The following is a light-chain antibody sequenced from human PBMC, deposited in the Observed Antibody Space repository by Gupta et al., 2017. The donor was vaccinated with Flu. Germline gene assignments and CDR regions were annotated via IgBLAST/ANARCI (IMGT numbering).Light chain of an antibody. CDR3: QQYLHLPRT. Sequence: VVMTPSPDSLAVCLVAAATFNCKSSQSVLYSLDNKNYVAFYQQGPGQPPKLLIYLASTRKSVVPDRCSGSGSGTDSSLTISGLPDEDVAVYYWQQYLHLPRTFGQGTTVEIK. CDR1: QSVLYSLDNKNY. CDR2: LAS. V-gene: IGKV4-1*01. J-gene: IGKJ1*01.